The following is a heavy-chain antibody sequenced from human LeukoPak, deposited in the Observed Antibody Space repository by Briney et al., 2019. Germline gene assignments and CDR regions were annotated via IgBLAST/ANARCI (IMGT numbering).Heavy chain of an antibody. J-gene: IGHJ4*02. Sequence: PGGSLRLSCAVSGFTFSSYAMSWVRQAPGKGLQWVSAISGSGGNAYYAASVKGRFIISRDNSENTLYLQMNSLRDEDTAIYYCAQDWEDIVVIAATPGHWGQGALVTVSS. CDR1: GFTFSSYA. V-gene: IGHV3-23*01. D-gene: IGHD2-15*01. CDR2: ISGSGGNA. CDR3: AQDWEDIVVIAATPGH.